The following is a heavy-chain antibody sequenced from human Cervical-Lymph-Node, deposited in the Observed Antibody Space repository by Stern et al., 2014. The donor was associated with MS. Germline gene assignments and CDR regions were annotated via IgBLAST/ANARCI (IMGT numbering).Heavy chain of an antibody. D-gene: IGHD7-27*01. J-gene: IGHJ4*02. V-gene: IGHV3-30*18. CDR1: GFTFSSNA. CDR3: VKDRSTNWSFDY. CDR2: ISYDGNTK. Sequence: VHLVESGGGVVQPGRSLRLSCAASGFTFSSNAMHWVRQAPGKGLEWVTFISYDGNTKYYADSAKGRFTISRDDSKNTLYLQMNSLRAEDTAVYYCVKDRSTNWSFDYWGQGTLVTVSS.